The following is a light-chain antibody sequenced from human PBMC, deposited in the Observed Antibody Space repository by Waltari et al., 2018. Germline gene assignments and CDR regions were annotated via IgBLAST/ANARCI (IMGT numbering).Light chain of an antibody. CDR2: DVS. CDR3: SSYTSSSPSVV. CDR1: SSDVGGYNY. J-gene: IGLJ2*01. Sequence: QSALTQPASVSGSPGQSITLSCTGTSSDVGGYNYVSWYQQHPGKAPKLMIYDVSNRPSGVSNRFSGSKSGNTASLTISGLQAEDEADYYCSSYTSSSPSVVFGGGTKLTVL. V-gene: IGLV2-14*03.